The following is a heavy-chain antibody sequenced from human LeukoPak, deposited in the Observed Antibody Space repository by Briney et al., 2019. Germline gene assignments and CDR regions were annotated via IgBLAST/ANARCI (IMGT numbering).Heavy chain of an antibody. D-gene: IGHD2-21*01. CDR3: ARSLWPEDY. Sequence: GGSLRLSCAASGFALSSYWASWVRQAPGKGLEWVANINQDGSDQNYVDSVRGRFTISRDNAKNSAYLQMSSLRVEDTAVYYCARSLWPEDYWGQGILVTVSS. V-gene: IGHV3-7*01. CDR1: GFALSSYW. CDR2: INQDGSDQ. J-gene: IGHJ4*02.